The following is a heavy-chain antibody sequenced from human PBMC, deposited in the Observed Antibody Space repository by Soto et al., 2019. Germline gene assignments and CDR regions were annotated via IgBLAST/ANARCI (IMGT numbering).Heavy chain of an antibody. CDR2: IYYSGST. CDR1: GGSISSSSYY. Sequence: SETLSLTCTVSGGSISSSSYYWGWIRQPPGKRLEWIGSIYYSGSTYYNPSLKSRVTISVDTSKNLFSLKLSSVTAADTAVYYCARLHRRGTIRRGYYFDYWGQGTLVTVSS. D-gene: IGHD3-9*01. CDR3: ARLHRRGTIRRGYYFDY. V-gene: IGHV4-39*01. J-gene: IGHJ4*02.